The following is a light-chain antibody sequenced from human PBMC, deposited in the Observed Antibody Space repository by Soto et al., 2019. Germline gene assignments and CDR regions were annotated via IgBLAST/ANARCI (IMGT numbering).Light chain of an antibody. J-gene: IGKJ5*01. CDR2: AAS. CDR1: QSISSY. Sequence: DIQMTQSPSSLSASVGDRVPITCRASQSISSYLNWYQQKPGKAPKLLIYAASSLQSGVPSRFSGSGSGTDFTLTISSLQPEEFATYYCQQSYSTPITVGQGTRLEIK. V-gene: IGKV1-39*01. CDR3: QQSYSTPIT.